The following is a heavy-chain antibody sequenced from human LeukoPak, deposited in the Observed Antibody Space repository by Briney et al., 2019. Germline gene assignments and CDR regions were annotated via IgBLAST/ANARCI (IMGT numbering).Heavy chain of an antibody. J-gene: IGHJ6*03. V-gene: IGHV1-69*06. D-gene: IGHD2-2*01. CDR1: GGTFSSYA. CDR2: IIPIFGTA. CDR3: ARGRLRYCSSTSCSTQYYYYMDV. Sequence: SVKVSCKASGGTFSSYAISWVRQAPGQGLERMGRIIPIFGTANYAQKFQGRVTITADKSTSTAYMELSSLRSEDTAVYYCARGRLRYCSSTSCSTQYYYYMDVWGKGTTVTVSS.